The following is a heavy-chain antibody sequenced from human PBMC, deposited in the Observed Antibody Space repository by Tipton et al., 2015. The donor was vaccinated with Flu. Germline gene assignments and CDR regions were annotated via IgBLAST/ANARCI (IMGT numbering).Heavy chain of an antibody. J-gene: IGHJ3*02. CDR1: GGSISSYY. V-gene: IGHV4-4*07. D-gene: IGHD6-19*01. CDR3: ARAYSSGWFDAFDI. CDR2: IYTSGST. Sequence: TLSLTCTVSGGSISSYYWSWIRQPAGKGLEWIGRIYTSGSTNYNPSLKSRVTMSVDTSKNQFSLKLSSVTAADTAVYYCARAYSSGWFDAFDIWGQGTMVTVSS.